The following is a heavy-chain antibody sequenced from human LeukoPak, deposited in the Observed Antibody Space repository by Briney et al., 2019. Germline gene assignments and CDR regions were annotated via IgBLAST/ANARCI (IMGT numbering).Heavy chain of an antibody. V-gene: IGHV1-18*01. J-gene: IGHJ4*02. Sequence: SVKVSCKASGYTFTKYGITWVRQAPGQGLEWMGWISCYNGNTNYAQKLQGRVTMTTDTSTSTAYMELRSLRSDDTALYYCGSEIAATFELYSDYWGQGTLVTVSS. CDR3: GSEIAATFELYSDY. CDR1: GYTFTKYG. D-gene: IGHD2-15*01. CDR2: ISCYNGNT.